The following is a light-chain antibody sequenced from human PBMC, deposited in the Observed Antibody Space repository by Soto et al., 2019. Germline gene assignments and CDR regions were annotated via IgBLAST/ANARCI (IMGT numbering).Light chain of an antibody. Sequence: QSALTQPASVSGSPGQSITISCTGTSSDVGGYNYVSWYQQHPGKAPKLMIYEVSNRPSGVSNRFSGSKSGNTASLTISGLQAEDEADYYCSSYTSSSFRFGGGTKLTVL. CDR1: SSDVGGYNY. V-gene: IGLV2-14*01. J-gene: IGLJ3*02. CDR3: SSYTSSSFR. CDR2: EVS.